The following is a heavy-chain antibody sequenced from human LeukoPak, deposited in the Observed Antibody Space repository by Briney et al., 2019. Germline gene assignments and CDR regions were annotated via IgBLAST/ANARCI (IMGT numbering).Heavy chain of an antibody. CDR1: GYTFTGYY. CDR2: INPDTGGT. CDR3: ARGPDCSGGRCYSRGFGPNDY. D-gene: IGHD2-15*01. Sequence: ASVTVSCKASGYTFTGYYLHWVRQAPGQGLEWMVWINPDTGGTNYAQNFQGRVTMTRDTSISTAYMELSRLRYDDTAVYYCARGPDCSGGRCYSRGFGPNDYWGQGTRVTVSS. J-gene: IGHJ4*02. V-gene: IGHV1-2*02.